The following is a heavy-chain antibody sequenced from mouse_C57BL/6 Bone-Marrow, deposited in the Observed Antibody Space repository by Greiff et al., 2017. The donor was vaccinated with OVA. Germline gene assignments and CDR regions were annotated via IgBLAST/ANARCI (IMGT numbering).Heavy chain of an antibody. J-gene: IGHJ2*01. CDR3: ASHYGSSEYYFDY. V-gene: IGHV1-81*01. CDR2: IYPRSGNT. CDR1: GYTFTSYG. Sequence: VQGVESGAELARPGASVKLSCKASGYTFTSYGISWVKQRTGQGLEWIGEIYPRSGNTYYNEKFKGKATLTADKSSSTAYMELRSLTSEDSAVYFCASHYGSSEYYFDYWGQGTTLTVSS. D-gene: IGHD1-1*01.